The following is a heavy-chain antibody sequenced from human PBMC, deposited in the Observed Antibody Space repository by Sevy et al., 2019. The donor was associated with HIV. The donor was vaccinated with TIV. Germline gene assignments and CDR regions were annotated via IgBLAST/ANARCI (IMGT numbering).Heavy chain of an antibody. V-gene: IGHV3-23*01. J-gene: IGHJ4*02. CDR1: GFTFSNYA. D-gene: IGHD5-18*01. Sequence: GGSLRLSCGASGFTFSNYAMSWVRQAPGKGLEWVSSISGSGDNTYNADSVKGGFTVSRDNSKNTLYLQMNSLRAEDTAVYYCAKDSGDDNYGLFDYWGQGTLVTVSS. CDR2: ISGSGDNT. CDR3: AKDSGDDNYGLFDY.